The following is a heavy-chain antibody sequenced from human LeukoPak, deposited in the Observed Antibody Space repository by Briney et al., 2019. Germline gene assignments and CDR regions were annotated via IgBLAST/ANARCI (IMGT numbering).Heavy chain of an antibody. CDR2: INPDSGGT. D-gene: IGHD1-26*01. CDR1: GYTFTDYY. Sequence: SVKVSCKASGYTFTDYYMHWVRQAPGQGLEWMGWINPDSGGTRYSQKFQGRVTMTRDTSINTVYMELSRLRSDDTAVYYCARPHDGGSYSNDAFDIWGQGTMVTVSS. J-gene: IGHJ3*02. V-gene: IGHV1-2*02. CDR3: ARPHDGGSYSNDAFDI.